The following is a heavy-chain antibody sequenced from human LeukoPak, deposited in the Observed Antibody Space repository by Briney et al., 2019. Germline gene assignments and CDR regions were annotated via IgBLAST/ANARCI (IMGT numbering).Heavy chain of an antibody. J-gene: IGHJ4*02. CDR3: ARSSPVPDY. CDR1: GYSISSGYY. Sequence: SETLSLTCTVSGYSISSGYYWGWIRQPPGKGLEWIGSIYHGGSTSYNPSLKSRVTISVDTSKNQFSLKLSSVTTADTAVYYCARSSPVPDYWGQGTLVTVSS. CDR2: IYHGGST. V-gene: IGHV4-38-2*02.